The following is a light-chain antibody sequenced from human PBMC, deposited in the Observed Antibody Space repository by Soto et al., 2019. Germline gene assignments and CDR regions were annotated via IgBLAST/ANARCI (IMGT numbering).Light chain of an antibody. Sequence: EIVMTYCTDSLSVSPGERATLSCRASQSVSILLAWYQQKPGQAPRLLIYGASSRATGIPDRFSGSGSGTDFTLTISRLEPEDFAVYYCQQYGDSPVTFGGGTKVDIK. CDR2: GAS. V-gene: IGKV3-20*01. CDR1: QSVSIL. CDR3: QQYGDSPVT. J-gene: IGKJ4*01.